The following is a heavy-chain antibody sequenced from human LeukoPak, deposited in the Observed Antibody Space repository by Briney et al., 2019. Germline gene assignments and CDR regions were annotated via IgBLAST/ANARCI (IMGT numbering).Heavy chain of an antibody. CDR2: IIPILGIA. CDR3: ARRNGYEAFDI. Sequence: SVKVSCKASGGTFSSYAISWVRQAPGQGLEWMGRIIPILGIANYAQKFQGRVTITADKSTSTAYMELSSLRFDDSALYSCARRNGYEAFDIWGQGTMVIVSS. D-gene: IGHD5-24*01. CDR1: GGTFSSYA. J-gene: IGHJ3*02. V-gene: IGHV1-69*04.